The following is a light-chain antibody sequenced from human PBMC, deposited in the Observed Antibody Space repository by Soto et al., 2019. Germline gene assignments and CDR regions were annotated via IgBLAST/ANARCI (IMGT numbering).Light chain of an antibody. CDR2: RXS. J-gene: IGLJ1*01. CDR1: TGAVTSGYY. V-gene: IGLV7-43*01. CDR3: LRYYGGAYV. Sequence: QAVVTQEPSLTVSPGGTVTLTCASSTGAVTSGYYPNWFQQKPGQAPRALIXRXSNKRPWTPARFSGSLLGGKAALTLSGVQPEDEAEYYRLRYYGGAYVFGTGTKVTVL.